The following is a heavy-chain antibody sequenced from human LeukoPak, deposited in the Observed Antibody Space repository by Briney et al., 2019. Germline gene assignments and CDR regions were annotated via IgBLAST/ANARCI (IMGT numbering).Heavy chain of an antibody. V-gene: IGHV1-18*01. CDR2: ISAYNGNT. D-gene: IGHD2-15*01. CDR3: ASSPWYCRGGSCYYYYDMDV. CDR1: GYTFTSYG. Sequence: ASVKVSCKASGYTFTSYGISWVRQAPGQGLEWMGWISAYNGNTNYAQKLQGRVTMTTDTSTSTAYMELRSLRSDDTAVYYCASSPWYCRGGSCYYYYDMDVWGQGTTVTVSS. J-gene: IGHJ6*02.